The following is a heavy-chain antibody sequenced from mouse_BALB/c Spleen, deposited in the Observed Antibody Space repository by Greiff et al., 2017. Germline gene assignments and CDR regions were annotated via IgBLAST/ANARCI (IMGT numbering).Heavy chain of an antibody. CDR1: GFSLTSYG. Sequence: VKLVESGPGLVQPSQSLSITCTVSGFSLTSYGVHWVRQSPGKGLEWLGVIWSGGSTDYNAAFISRLSISKDNSKSQVFFKMNSLQANDTAIYYCARNFDSGDAMDYWGQGTSVTVSS. J-gene: IGHJ4*01. V-gene: IGHV2-2*02. D-gene: IGHD3-1*01. CDR3: ARNFDSGDAMDY. CDR2: IWSGGST.